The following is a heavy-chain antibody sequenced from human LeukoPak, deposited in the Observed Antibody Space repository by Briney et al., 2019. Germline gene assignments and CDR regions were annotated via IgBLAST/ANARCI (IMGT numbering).Heavy chain of an antibody. CDR1: GYSFSDYY. Sequence: EASVKVSCTASGYSFSDYYIHWVRQAPGERLEWMGRINPHSGGTRYSEKFQGRVTMTTDTSISVAYLEVRSLKSDDTGVYFCVRETMVRDVIDEYWGQGTLVIVSS. D-gene: IGHD3-10*01. CDR2: INPHSGGT. V-gene: IGHV1-2*05. CDR3: VRETMVRDVIDEY. J-gene: IGHJ4*02.